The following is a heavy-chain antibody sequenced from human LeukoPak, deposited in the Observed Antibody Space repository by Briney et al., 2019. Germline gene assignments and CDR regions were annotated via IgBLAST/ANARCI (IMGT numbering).Heavy chain of an antibody. CDR1: GGSFSGYY. V-gene: IGHV4-34*01. CDR3: ARTTVTTTSAFDY. D-gene: IGHD4-17*01. Sequence: SETLSLTCAVYGGSFSGYYWSWIRQPPGKGLEWIGEINHSGSTNYNPSLKSRVTISLDTSKNQFSLKLSSVTAADTAVYYCARTTVTTTSAFDYWGQGTLVTVSS. CDR2: INHSGST. J-gene: IGHJ4*02.